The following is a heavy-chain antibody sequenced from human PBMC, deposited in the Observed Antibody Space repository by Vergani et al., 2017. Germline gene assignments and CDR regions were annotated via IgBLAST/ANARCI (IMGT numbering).Heavy chain of an antibody. D-gene: IGHD3-22*01. CDR3: AREPVLYDSSGYYYGDFDY. J-gene: IGHJ4*02. CDR1: GFTFSDYY. V-gene: IGHV3-11*06. Sequence: QVQLVESGGGLVKPGGSLRLSCAASGFTFSDYYMSWIRQAPGKGLEWVSSISSSSSYIYYADSVKGRFTISRDNAKNSLYLQMNSLRAEDTAVYYCAREPVLYDSSGYYYGDFDYWGQGTLVTVSS. CDR2: ISSSSSYI.